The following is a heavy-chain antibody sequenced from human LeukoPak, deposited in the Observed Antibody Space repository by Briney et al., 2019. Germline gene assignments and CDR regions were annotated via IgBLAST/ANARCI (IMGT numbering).Heavy chain of an antibody. D-gene: IGHD1-26*01. CDR3: ARLGGSYINAFDI. CDR1: TYSISSGCN. V-gene: IGHV4-38-2*01. CDR2: IYHSGST. Sequence: PSETLSLTCDVSTYSISSGCNWGCIRQPPGKGLEGIGSIYHSGSTYYNPSLKSRVTISVDTSKNQFSLKLSSVTAADTAVYYCARLGGSYINAFDIWGQGTMVTVSS. J-gene: IGHJ3*02.